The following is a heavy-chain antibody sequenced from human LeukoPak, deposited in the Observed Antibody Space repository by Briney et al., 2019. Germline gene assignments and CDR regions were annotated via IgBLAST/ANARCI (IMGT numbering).Heavy chain of an antibody. CDR2: ISSSSSYI. CDR1: GFTFSSYS. J-gene: IGHJ3*02. Sequence: GGSLRLSCAASGFTFSSYSMNWVRQAPGKGLEWVSSISSSSSYIYYADSVKGRFTISRDNAKNSLYLQMNTLQAEDTAVYYCARGSGTSVTGDALDIWGQGTMVTVSS. D-gene: IGHD4-17*01. V-gene: IGHV3-21*01. CDR3: ARGSGTSVTGDALDI.